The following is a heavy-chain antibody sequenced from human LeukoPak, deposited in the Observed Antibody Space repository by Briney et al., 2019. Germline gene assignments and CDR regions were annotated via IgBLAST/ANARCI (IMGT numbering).Heavy chain of an antibody. CDR3: ARGSSENYDFWSGYSGYYYYYMDV. Sequence: ASETLSLTCAVYGGSFSGYYWSWVRQPPGKGLEWIGEINHSGSTNYNPSLKSRVTISVDTSKNQFSLKLSSVTAADTAVYYCARGSSENYDFWSGYSGYYYYYMDVWGKGTTVTVSS. CDR1: GGSFSGYY. V-gene: IGHV4-34*01. D-gene: IGHD3-3*01. J-gene: IGHJ6*03. CDR2: INHSGST.